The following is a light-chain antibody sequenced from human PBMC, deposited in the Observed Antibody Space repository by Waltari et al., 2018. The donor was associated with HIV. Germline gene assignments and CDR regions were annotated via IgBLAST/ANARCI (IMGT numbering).Light chain of an antibody. CDR2: GSS. Sequence: EIVLTQSPAILSGSPGERVTLSCRASQNLRGDLAWYQQKPGQAPRLLIYGSSTRATGVPATFSGSGSGTDFTLTISSLQVDDSVVYYCQQYYNWPGTFGQGTKVEV. V-gene: IGKV3-15*01. CDR3: QQYYNWPGT. J-gene: IGKJ1*01. CDR1: QNLRGD.